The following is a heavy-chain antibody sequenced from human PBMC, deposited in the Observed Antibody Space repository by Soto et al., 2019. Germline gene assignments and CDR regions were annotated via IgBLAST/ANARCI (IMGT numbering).Heavy chain of an antibody. V-gene: IGHV4-4*02. Sequence: SETLSLTCDVSGDSITSTSYWSWVRQPPGKGLEWIGEIYHSGGTNSNPSLKSRVTMSVDKSKNQFSLRLSSVTAADTAVYYCARLGAYYQSLDPWGPGTLVTVSS. CDR3: ARLGAYYQSLDP. CDR2: IYHSGGT. J-gene: IGHJ5*02. CDR1: GDSITSTSY. D-gene: IGHD3-22*01.